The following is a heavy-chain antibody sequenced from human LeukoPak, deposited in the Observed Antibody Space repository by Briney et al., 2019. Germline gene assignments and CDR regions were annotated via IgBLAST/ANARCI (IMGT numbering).Heavy chain of an antibody. D-gene: IGHD3-10*01. V-gene: IGHV4-61*01. CDR1: GDSVNSGIYY. CDR3: ARARGTAYLGSGTYHLDY. Sequence: PSETLSLTCNVSGDSVNSGIYYWSWIRQPPGQGLEWIGYIYYTGSTTYNPSLKSRVTISVDTSKNQFSLKLSSVTAADTAVYYCARARGTAYLGSGTYHLDYWGQGALVTVSS. CDR2: IYYTGST. J-gene: IGHJ4*02.